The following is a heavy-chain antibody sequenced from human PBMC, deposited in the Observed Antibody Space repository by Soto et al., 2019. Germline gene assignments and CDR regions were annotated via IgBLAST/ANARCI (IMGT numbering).Heavy chain of an antibody. Sequence: QVPLVESGGGVVQPGRSLRLSCAASGFTFSSYGMHWVRRAPGKGLEWVAVISYDGSNKYYADSVKGRFTISRDNSKNTLYLQMNSLRAEDTAVYYCAKETYSGPLDYWGQGTLVTDSS. D-gene: IGHD2-15*01. V-gene: IGHV3-30*18. CDR2: ISYDGSNK. J-gene: IGHJ4*02. CDR3: AKETYSGPLDY. CDR1: GFTFSSYG.